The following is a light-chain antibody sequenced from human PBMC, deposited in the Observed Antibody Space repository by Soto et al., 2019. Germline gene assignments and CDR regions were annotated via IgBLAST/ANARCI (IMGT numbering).Light chain of an antibody. CDR2: WAS. CDR1: QSVLHTSTNKNY. Sequence: DIVMTQSPDSLAVSLGARATINCRSSQSVLHTSTNKNYFAWYQQKPGQPPRLLISWASSRESGVPDRFSGSGSGTDFTLTISSLQAEDVAVYYCQQSYSLPPTFGQVTRLEIK. J-gene: IGKJ5*01. V-gene: IGKV4-1*01. CDR3: QQSYSLPPT.